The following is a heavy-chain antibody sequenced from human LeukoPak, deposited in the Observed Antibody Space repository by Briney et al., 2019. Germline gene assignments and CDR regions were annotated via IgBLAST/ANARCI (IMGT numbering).Heavy chain of an antibody. J-gene: IGHJ4*02. D-gene: IGHD3-22*01. CDR2: ISGSGGST. CDR1: GFTFSSYA. Sequence: GGSLRLSCAASGFTFSSYAMSWVRQAPGKGLEWVSAISGSGGSTYYADSVKGRFTISRDNSKNTLYLQMNSLRAEDTAVYYCAKEAYYYDSSGYYYVASFDYWGQGTLVTVSS. V-gene: IGHV3-23*01. CDR3: AKEAYYYDSSGYYYVASFDY.